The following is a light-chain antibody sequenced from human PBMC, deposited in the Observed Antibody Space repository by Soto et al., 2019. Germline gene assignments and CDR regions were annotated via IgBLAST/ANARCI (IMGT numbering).Light chain of an antibody. Sequence: SALTQLPSASGSPGQSVTISCTGTSSDVGGYNYVSWYQQHLGKAPKLMIYEVTKRPSGVPDRFSGSKSGNTASLTVSGLQAEDEADYYCTSHAGINNVVFGGGTQLTVL. CDR3: TSHAGINNVV. CDR1: SSDVGGYNY. J-gene: IGLJ2*01. CDR2: EVT. V-gene: IGLV2-8*01.